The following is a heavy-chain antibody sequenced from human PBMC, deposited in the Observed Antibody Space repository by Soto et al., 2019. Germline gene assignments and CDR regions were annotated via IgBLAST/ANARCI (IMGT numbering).Heavy chain of an antibody. Sequence: PGESLKISCKGSGYSFTSYWIGRVRQMPGKGLEWMGIIYPGDSDTRYSPSFQGQVTISADKSISTAYLQWSSPKASDTAMYYCARHVGYYDFWSGYRSNDYYYYGMDVWGQGTTVTVSS. CDR2: IYPGDSDT. J-gene: IGHJ6*02. CDR1: GYSFTSYW. D-gene: IGHD3-3*01. V-gene: IGHV5-51*01. CDR3: ARHVGYYDFWSGYRSNDYYYYGMDV.